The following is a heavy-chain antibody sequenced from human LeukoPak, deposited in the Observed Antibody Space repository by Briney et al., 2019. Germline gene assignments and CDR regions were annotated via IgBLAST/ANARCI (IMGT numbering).Heavy chain of an antibody. Sequence: GGSLRLSCAASGFTFSDYYMSWIRQAPGKGLEWVSYISSSGSTIYYADSVKGRFTISRDNAKNSLYLQVNSRRAEDTAVYYCASLVRGVIIPDYWGQGTLVTVSS. CDR2: ISSSGSTI. V-gene: IGHV3-11*04. D-gene: IGHD3-10*01. CDR3: ASLVRGVIIPDY. J-gene: IGHJ4*02. CDR1: GFTFSDYY.